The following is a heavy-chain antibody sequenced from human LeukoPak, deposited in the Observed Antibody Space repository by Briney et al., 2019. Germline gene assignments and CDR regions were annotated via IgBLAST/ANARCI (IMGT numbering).Heavy chain of an antibody. CDR2: IKQDGSEK. J-gene: IGHJ3*02. V-gene: IGHV3-7*01. CDR3: ARGMNYYDSSGSGDAFDI. CDR1: GFTFSSYW. D-gene: IGHD3-22*01. Sequence: GRSLRLSCAASGFTFSSYWMSWVRQAPWKGLEWVANIKQDGSEKYYVDSVKGRFTISRDNAKNSLYLQMNSLRAEDTAVYYCARGMNYYDSSGSGDAFDIWGQGTMVTVSS.